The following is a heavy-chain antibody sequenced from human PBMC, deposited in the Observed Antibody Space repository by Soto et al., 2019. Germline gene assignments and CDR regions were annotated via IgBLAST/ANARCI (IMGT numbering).Heavy chain of an antibody. CDR2: IWYDGSNK. V-gene: IGHV3-33*01. CDR1: GFTFSSYG. D-gene: IGHD1-26*01. J-gene: IGHJ4*02. CDR3: ARGAGAIYFDY. Sequence: HPGGSLRLSCAASGFTFSSYGMHWVRQAPGKGLEWVAVIWYDGSNKYYADSVKGRFTISRDNSKNTLYLQMNSLRAEDTAVYYCARGAGAIYFDYWGQGTLVTVSS.